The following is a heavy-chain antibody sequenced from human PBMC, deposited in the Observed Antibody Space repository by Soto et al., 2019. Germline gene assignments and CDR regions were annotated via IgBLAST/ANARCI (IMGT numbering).Heavy chain of an antibody. Sequence: QGQLVESGGGVVQAGQSLRLSCAASGFVFADYGVHWVRQAPGKGLEWVAVISFDGTNKFYADSVKGRFTISRDNSNNTLYLQLSSLRTEDTAVYYCAKDTLSPVVSYFYYGLDVWGQGTTVTFSS. J-gene: IGHJ6*02. CDR3: AKDTLSPVVSYFYYGLDV. CDR2: ISFDGTNK. V-gene: IGHV3-30*18. CDR1: GFVFADYG.